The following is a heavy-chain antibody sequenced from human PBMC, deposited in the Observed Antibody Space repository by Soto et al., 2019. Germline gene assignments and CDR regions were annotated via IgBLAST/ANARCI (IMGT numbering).Heavy chain of an antibody. D-gene: IGHD1-26*01. CDR1: GGSFSGYY. Sequence: SETLSLTCAVYGGSFSGYYWSWIRQPPGKGLEWIGEINHSGSTNYNPSLKSRVTISVDTSKNQFSLKLSSVTAADTAVYYCARVSWSRNRRYDPYYYYGMDVWGQGTTVTVPS. V-gene: IGHV4-34*01. CDR3: ARVSWSRNRRYDPYYYYGMDV. CDR2: INHSGST. J-gene: IGHJ6*02.